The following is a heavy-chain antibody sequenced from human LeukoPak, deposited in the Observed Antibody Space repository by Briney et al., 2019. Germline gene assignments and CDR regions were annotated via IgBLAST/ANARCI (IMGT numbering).Heavy chain of an antibody. J-gene: IGHJ5*02. D-gene: IGHD1-26*01. Sequence: SETLSLTCSVSGGSISNYYWSWIRQPPGKGLEWIGYIFYSGSTNYSPSLKSRVTISVDRSKNQFSLKLNSVTAADTAVYYCARSEVGATTPTRWFDPWGQGTLVTVSS. CDR3: ARSEVGATTPTRWFDP. CDR2: IFYSGST. V-gene: IGHV4-59*01. CDR1: GGSISNYY.